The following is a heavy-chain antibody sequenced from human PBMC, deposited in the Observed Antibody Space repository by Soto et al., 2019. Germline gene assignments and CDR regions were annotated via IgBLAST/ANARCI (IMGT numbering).Heavy chain of an antibody. CDR2: ISSNGGST. V-gene: IGHV3-64*01. CDR1: GFTFSSYA. Sequence: EVQLVESGGGLVQPGGSLRLSCAASGFTFSSYAMHWVRQAPGKGLEYVSAISSNGGSTYYANSVKGRVTISRDNSKNTLYLQMGSLRAEDRAVYYCARDGDLTATKGEDAFDIWGQGTMVTVSS. CDR3: ARDGDLTATKGEDAFDI. D-gene: IGHD5-12*01. J-gene: IGHJ3*02.